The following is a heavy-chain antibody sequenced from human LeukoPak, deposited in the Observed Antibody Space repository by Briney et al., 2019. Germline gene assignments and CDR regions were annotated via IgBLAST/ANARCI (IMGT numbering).Heavy chain of an antibody. CDR2: TYYRSKWYH. J-gene: IGHJ4*02. Sequence: SQTLSLTCAISGDSVSSPSSAWNCIRQSPSRGLEWLGRTYYRSKWYHDYAVSVKSRITINPDTSKNQFSLQLNSVTPEDTAVYYCARDKDYSIDHWGQGTLVTVSS. V-gene: IGHV6-1*01. CDR1: GDSVSSPSSA. D-gene: IGHD4-11*01. CDR3: ARDKDYSIDH.